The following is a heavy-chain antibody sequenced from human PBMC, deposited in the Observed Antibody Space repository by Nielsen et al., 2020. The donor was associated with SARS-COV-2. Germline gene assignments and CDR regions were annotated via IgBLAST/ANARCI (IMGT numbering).Heavy chain of an antibody. CDR2: ISTYNGNT. CDR3: AREYSSSCCHFDY. Sequence: ASVKVSCKTSGYRFSSSGIGWVRQAPGQGLEWMGYISTYNGNTKYAQKVQGRVTMTTDTSTSTAYMELTGLRSDDTAVYYCAREYSSSCCHFDYWGQGTLVTVSS. J-gene: IGHJ4*02. CDR1: GYRFSSSG. V-gene: IGHV1-18*01. D-gene: IGHD6-13*01.